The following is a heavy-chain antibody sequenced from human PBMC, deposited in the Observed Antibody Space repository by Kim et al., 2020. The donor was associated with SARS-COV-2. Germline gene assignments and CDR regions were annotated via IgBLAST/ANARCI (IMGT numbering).Heavy chain of an antibody. CDR1: GFTFSSYA. CDR2: ISYDGSNK. J-gene: IGHJ2*01. V-gene: IGHV3-30*04. Sequence: GGSLRLSCAASGFTFSSYAMHWVRQAPGKGLEWVAVISYDGSNKYYADSVKGRFTISRDNSKNTLYLQMNSLRAEDTAVYYCARPPGGFGDDPDWYFDLWGRGTLVTVSS. CDR3: ARPPGGFGDDPDWYFDL. D-gene: IGHD3-10*01.